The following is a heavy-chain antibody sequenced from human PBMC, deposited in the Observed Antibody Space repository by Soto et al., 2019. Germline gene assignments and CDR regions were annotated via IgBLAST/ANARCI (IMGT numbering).Heavy chain of an antibody. D-gene: IGHD6-19*01. Sequence: SVKVSCKASGGTFSSYAISWVRQAPGQGLEWMGGIIPIFGTANYAQKFQGRVTITADESTSTAYMELSSLRSEDTAVYYCARGAYSRGWPQGRFDPWGQGTLVTVSS. CDR2: IIPIFGTA. V-gene: IGHV1-69*13. CDR1: GGTFSSYA. CDR3: ARGAYSRGWPQGRFDP. J-gene: IGHJ5*02.